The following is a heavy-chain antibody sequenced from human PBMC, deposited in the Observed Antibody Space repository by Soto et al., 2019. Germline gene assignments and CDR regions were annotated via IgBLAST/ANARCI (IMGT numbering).Heavy chain of an antibody. Sequence: QVQLQESGPGLVRPSQTLSLIFTVSGGSINSGDSYWNWIRQHPEKGLEWIGYINYRGSTFYNPSLKIRIIISVATSENQFSMKLSSVTAADTAVYYCARDAPGVAPCWGQGTLGNVSS. J-gene: IGHJ4*02. CDR2: INYRGST. CDR3: ARDAPGVAPC. CDR1: GGSINSGDSY. D-gene: IGHD2-15*01. V-gene: IGHV4-31*03.